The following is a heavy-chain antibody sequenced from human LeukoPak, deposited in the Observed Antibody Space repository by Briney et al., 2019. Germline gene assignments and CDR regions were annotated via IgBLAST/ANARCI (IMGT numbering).Heavy chain of an antibody. J-gene: IGHJ4*02. V-gene: IGHV1-46*01. Sequence: ASVKVSCKASGYTFTRYYIHWVRQAPRQGLEWMGIVNPSGGSTTYAEKFQGRVTMTRDTSTSTVYMDLSSLRSEDTAVYYCARDLSEVERPLDYWGQGTLVTVSS. CDR2: VNPSGGST. CDR3: ARDLSEVERPLDY. CDR1: GYTFTRYY. D-gene: IGHD1-1*01.